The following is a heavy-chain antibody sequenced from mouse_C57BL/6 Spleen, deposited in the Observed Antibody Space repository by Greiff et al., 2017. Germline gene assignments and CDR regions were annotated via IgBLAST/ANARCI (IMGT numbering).Heavy chain of an antibody. J-gene: IGHJ3*01. V-gene: IGHV1-69*01. CDR2: IDPSDSYT. Sequence: QVQLQQPGAELVMPGASVKLSCTASGYTFTSYWMHWVKQRPGQGLEWIGEIDPSDSYTNYNQKFKGKSTLTVDKSSSTAYMQLSSLTSEDSAVYYCARGGAYYGYSWLAYWGQGTLVTVSA. CDR1: GYTFTSYW. D-gene: IGHD2-9*01. CDR3: ARGGAYYGYSWLAY.